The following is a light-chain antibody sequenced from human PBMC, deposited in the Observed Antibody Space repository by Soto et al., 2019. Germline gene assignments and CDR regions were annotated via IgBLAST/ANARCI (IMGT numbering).Light chain of an antibody. J-gene: IGKJ5*01. Sequence: EILMTQFPATLSVSPGERATLSCRASQSFSSNLAWYQHKPGQAPRLLIYGASTRATGVPDRFSGSGSGTEFTLTISSLQSEDFALYYCQQYNDWPRTFGQGTRLE. CDR3: QQYNDWPRT. CDR2: GAS. V-gene: IGKV3-15*01. CDR1: QSFSSN.